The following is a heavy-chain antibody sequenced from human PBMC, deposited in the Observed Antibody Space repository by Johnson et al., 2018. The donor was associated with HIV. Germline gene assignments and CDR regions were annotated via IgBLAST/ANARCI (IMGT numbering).Heavy chain of an antibody. D-gene: IGHD6-19*01. CDR3: ARDEGSAWTFDAFDI. CDR2: IYSGGST. Sequence: VQLVESGGGLIQPGGSLRLSCAASVFTVSSNYMSWVRQAPGKGLEWVSVIYSGGSTYYADSVKGRFTISRDNSKNTLYLQMNSLSAEDTAVYYCARDEGSAWTFDAFDIWGQGTMVAVSS. J-gene: IGHJ3*02. V-gene: IGHV3-53*01. CDR1: VFTVSSNY.